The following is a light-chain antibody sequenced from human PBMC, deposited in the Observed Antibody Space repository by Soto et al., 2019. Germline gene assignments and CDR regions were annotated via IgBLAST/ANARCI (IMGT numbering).Light chain of an antibody. J-gene: IGKJ5*01. CDR1: QSVSSSY. CDR3: QQYYSSPPIT. CDR2: GAS. V-gene: IGKV3-20*01. Sequence: EIVLTQSPGTLSLSPGERATLSCRASQSVSSSYLAWYQQKPGQAPRLLIYGASSRATGIPDRFSGSGSGTDFTLTISRLEPEDYAVYYCQQYYSSPPITFGQGTRLEIK.